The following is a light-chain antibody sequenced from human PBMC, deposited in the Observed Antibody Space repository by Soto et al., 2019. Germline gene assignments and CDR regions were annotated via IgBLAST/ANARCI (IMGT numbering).Light chain of an antibody. CDR3: QQHNSFSIT. Sequence: IHVAQSPGTLSASFGDRVSITWRAIESISRWLAWYQQKPGKAPKLLIYKASSLESGVPSRFSGSGSGTEFTLTINSLQADDFATYYCQQHNSFSITFGQGTGLEIK. J-gene: IGKJ5*01. CDR1: ESISRW. V-gene: IGKV1-5*03. CDR2: KAS.